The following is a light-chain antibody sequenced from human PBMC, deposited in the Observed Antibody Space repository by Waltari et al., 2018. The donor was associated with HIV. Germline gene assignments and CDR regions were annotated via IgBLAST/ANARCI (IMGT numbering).Light chain of an antibody. Sequence: DTQMTQSPSSLSASIGDRVTITCQASQDITKYLNWYIQKPGKAPKLLIYDASRLEPGVPSRFSGSGSGAEFSFTISSLQPEDIGTYYCQQYDNLPYSFGQGTKVDI. V-gene: IGKV1-33*01. CDR3: QQYDNLPYS. CDR1: QDITKY. J-gene: IGKJ2*03. CDR2: DAS.